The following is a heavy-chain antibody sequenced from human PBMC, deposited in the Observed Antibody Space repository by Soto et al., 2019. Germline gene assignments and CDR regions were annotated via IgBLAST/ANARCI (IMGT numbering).Heavy chain of an antibody. V-gene: IGHV1-18*01. CDR3: ARDGYCSGGTCYDPTLDS. J-gene: IGHJ4*02. CDR2: ISAYNGDT. CDR1: GYIFTTYG. D-gene: IGHD2-15*01. Sequence: ASVKVSCKASGYIFTTYGISWVRQAPGQGLEWMGWISAYNGDTNYAQNFQGRVTMTTDTSMSIVYMELRSLRSDDTAVYYCARDGYCSGGTCYDPTLDSWGQGTLVTVSS.